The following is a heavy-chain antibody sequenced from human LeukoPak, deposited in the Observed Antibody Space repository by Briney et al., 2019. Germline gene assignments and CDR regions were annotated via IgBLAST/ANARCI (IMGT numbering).Heavy chain of an antibody. CDR1: GDSFSSVTDY. CDR2: GDYSGGT. V-gene: IGHV4-39*07. Sequence: NPSETLSLTCTVSGDSFSSVTDYWAWIRQPPGKGLEWIASGDYSGGTYYNPSLESRVAISADMSKNQFSLKLTSVTGADTAVYYCAGERGEEYSSGWYKRNYFDNWGQGTLVTVSP. J-gene: IGHJ4*02. CDR3: AGERGEEYSSGWYKRNYFDN. D-gene: IGHD6-19*01.